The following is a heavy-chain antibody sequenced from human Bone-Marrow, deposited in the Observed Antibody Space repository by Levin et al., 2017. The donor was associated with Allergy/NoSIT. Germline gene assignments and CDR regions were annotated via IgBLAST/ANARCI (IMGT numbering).Heavy chain of an antibody. CDR2: ISGSGGST. D-gene: IGHD2/OR15-2a*01. CDR1: GFTFSSYA. V-gene: IGHV3-23*01. Sequence: SCAASGFTFSSYAMSWVRQAPGKGLEWVSAISGSGGSTYYADSVKGRFTISRDNSKNTLYLQMNSLRAEDTAVYYCAKQEYPAGAFDIWGQGTMVTVSS. CDR3: AKQEYPAGAFDI. J-gene: IGHJ3*02.